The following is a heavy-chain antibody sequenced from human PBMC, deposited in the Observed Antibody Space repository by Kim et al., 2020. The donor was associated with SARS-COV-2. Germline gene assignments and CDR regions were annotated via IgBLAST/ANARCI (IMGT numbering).Heavy chain of an antibody. CDR1: GGSISSYY. CDR2: IYYSGST. V-gene: IGHV4-59*01. Sequence: SETLSLTCTVSGGSISSYYWSWIRQPPGKGLEWIGYIYYSGSTNYNPSLKSRVTISVDTSKNQFSLKLSSVTAADTAVYYCARALNSNWNYYFDYWGQGTLVTVSS. J-gene: IGHJ4*02. CDR3: ARALNSNWNYYFDY. D-gene: IGHD1-7*01.